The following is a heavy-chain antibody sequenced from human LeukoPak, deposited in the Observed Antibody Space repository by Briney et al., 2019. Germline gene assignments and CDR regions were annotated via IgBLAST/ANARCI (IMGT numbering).Heavy chain of an antibody. CDR3: ARDRRYDFWSGYLRGFDY. CDR1: GFTFSSYL. J-gene: IGHJ4*02. CDR2: IKQDGSEK. D-gene: IGHD3-3*01. Sequence: GGSLRLSCAASGFTFSSYLMSWVRQAPGKGLEWVANIKQDGSEKYYVDSVKGRFTISRDNAKNSLYLQMNSLRAEDTAVYYCARDRRYDFWSGYLRGFDYWGQGTLVTVSS. V-gene: IGHV3-7*01.